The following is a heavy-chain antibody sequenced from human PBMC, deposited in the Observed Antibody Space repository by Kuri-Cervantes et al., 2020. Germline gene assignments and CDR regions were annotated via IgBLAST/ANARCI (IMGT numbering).Heavy chain of an antibody. CDR1: GYTFTSYY. J-gene: IGHJ4*02. V-gene: IGHV1-46*01. D-gene: IGHD3-3*01. Sequence: ASVKVSCKASGYTFTSYYMHWVRQAPGQGLEWMGIINPSGGSTSYAQKFQGRVTMTRDTSTSTVYMELSSLRSEDTAVYYCATDIQPLRFLEWLSPQAWGQGTLVTDSS. CDR2: INPSGGST. CDR3: ATDIQPLRFLEWLSPQA.